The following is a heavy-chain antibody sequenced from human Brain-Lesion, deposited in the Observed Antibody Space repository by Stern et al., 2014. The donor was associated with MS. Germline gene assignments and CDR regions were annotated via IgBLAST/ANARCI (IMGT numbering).Heavy chain of an antibody. Sequence: VQLVESGPGLVKPSQTLSLSCTVSGGSISSGGYYWSWIRQPAGKGLEWIGRIFNSGSTRYNPSLKSRVTISIDTSKNQFSLRLNPMTAADTAVYYCARGRVVPGFQYYATGVWGQGTTVIVSS. V-gene: IGHV4-61*02. CDR3: ARGRVVPGFQYYATGV. CDR1: GGSISSGGYY. CDR2: IFNSGST. J-gene: IGHJ6*02. D-gene: IGHD2-2*01.